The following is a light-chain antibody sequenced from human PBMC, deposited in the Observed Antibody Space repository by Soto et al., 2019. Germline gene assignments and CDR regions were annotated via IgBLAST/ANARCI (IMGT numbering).Light chain of an antibody. CDR2: GAS. V-gene: IGKV3-15*01. Sequence: EIVLTQAPATLSVYPGERATLSCRASQSVSSNLAWYQQKPGQAPRLLIYGASTRATGIPARFSGSGSGTEFTLTISSLQSEDFAVYYCQQYNNWPPFTFGPGTKWIS. CDR1: QSVSSN. CDR3: QQYNNWPPFT. J-gene: IGKJ3*01.